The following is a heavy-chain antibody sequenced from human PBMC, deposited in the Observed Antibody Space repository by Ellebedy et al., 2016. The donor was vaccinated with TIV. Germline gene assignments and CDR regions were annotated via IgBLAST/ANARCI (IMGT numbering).Heavy chain of an antibody. CDR2: IRYDGSNK. J-gene: IGHJ4*02. CDR3: ARDLRYFFDY. CDR1: GFIFSNYG. Sequence: GESLKISCAASGFIFSNYGMHWVRQAPGKGLEWLAFIRYDGSNKYYADSVKGRFTISRDNSKNTLYLQMNSLRAEDTTVYYCARDLRYFFDYWGQGTLVTVSS. V-gene: IGHV3-30*02.